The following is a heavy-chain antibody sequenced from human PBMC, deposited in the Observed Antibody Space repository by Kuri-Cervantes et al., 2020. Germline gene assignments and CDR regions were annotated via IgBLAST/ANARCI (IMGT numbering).Heavy chain of an antibody. Sequence: SETLSLTCAVSGYSIGSGYYWGWIRQPPGKGLEWIGSIYLSGSTYYNPSLKSRVTISVDTSKNQFSLKLSSVTAADTAVYYCARGISIAAAGFDYWGQGTLVTVSS. CDR1: GYSIGSGYY. V-gene: IGHV4-38-2*01. CDR3: ARGISIAAAGFDY. D-gene: IGHD6-13*01. J-gene: IGHJ4*02. CDR2: IYLSGST.